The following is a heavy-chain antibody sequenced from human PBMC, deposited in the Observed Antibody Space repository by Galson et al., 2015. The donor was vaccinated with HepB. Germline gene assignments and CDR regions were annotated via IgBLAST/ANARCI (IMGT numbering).Heavy chain of an antibody. Sequence: SLRLSCAASGFTVSSNYMSWVRQAPGRGLECVSVIYSGGNTYYADSVRGRFIISRDNSKNTLYLQMNSLRVEDTAVYYCARGYSRSWYSGLGFWGQETLVTVSS. V-gene: IGHV3-53*01. D-gene: IGHD6-13*01. J-gene: IGHJ4*02. CDR3: ARGYSRSWYSGLGF. CDR1: GFTVSSNY. CDR2: IYSGGNT.